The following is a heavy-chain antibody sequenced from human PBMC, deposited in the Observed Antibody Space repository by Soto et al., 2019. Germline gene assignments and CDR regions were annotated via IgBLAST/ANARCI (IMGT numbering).Heavy chain of an antibody. V-gene: IGHV1-18*04. CDR1: GYTFTSYG. CDR2: ISDYNGNK. Sequence: QVQLVQSGAEVKKPGASVKVSCKASGYTFTSYGISWVRQAPGQGLEWMGWISDYNGNKNYAQKHQGRVTITTYTSTSTSDMELRSLRSDDTAVYYCARGDYRAWFDPWGQGTLVTVSS. D-gene: IGHD4-4*01. CDR3: ARGDYRAWFDP. J-gene: IGHJ5*02.